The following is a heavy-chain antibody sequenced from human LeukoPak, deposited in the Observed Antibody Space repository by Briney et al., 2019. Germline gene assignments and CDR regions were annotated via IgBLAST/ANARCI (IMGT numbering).Heavy chain of an antibody. D-gene: IGHD1-26*01. CDR1: GGSISSSSYY. J-gene: IGHJ1*01. CDR3: AVELPRDFQH. CDR2: IYYSGST. V-gene: IGHV4-39*07. Sequence: PSETLSLTCTVSGGSISSSSYYWGWIRQPPGKGLEWIGSIYYSGSTYYNPSLKSRVTISVDTSKNQFSLKLSSVTAADTAVYYCAVELPRDFQHWGQGTLVTVSS.